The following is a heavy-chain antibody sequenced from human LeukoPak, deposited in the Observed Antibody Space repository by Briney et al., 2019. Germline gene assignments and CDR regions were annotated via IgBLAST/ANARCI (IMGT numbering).Heavy chain of an antibody. J-gene: IGHJ1*01. CDR2: INTNTGNP. CDR3: ARGYSSSWYSGTEH. D-gene: IGHD6-13*01. V-gene: IGHV7-4-1*02. CDR1: GYTFTSYA. Sequence: EASVKVSCKASGYTFTSYAMSWVRQAPGQGLEWMGWINTNTGNPTYAQGFTGRFVFSLDTSVSTAYLQISSLKAEDTAVYYCARGYSSSWYSGTEHWGQGTLVTVSS.